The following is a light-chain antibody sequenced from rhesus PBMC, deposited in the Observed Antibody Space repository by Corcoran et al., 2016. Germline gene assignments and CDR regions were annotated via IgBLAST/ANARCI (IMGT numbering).Light chain of an antibody. CDR1: QGISRY. Sequence: DIQMTQSPSSLSASVGDTVTITCRASQGISRYLNWFQQKPGKAPKLLIYAASSWESGVPSRFRGSGPGTEFTLTISSLQPEDFAAYYCLQHNSYPLAFGGGTKVEIK. V-gene: IGKV1-28*01. CDR2: AAS. J-gene: IGKJ4*01. CDR3: LQHNSYPLA.